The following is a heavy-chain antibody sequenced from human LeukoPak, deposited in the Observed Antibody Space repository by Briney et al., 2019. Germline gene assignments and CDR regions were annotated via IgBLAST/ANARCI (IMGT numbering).Heavy chain of an antibody. J-gene: IGHJ4*02. CDR2: IYHSGST. CDR1: GYSISSGYY. Sequence: SETLSLTCTVSGYSISSGYYWGWIRQPPGKGLEWIGSIYHSGSTYYNPSLKSRVTISVDTSRNQFSLNLSSVTAADTAVYYCARGRSMIVVVTPFDYWGQGTLVTVSS. D-gene: IGHD3-22*01. CDR3: ARGRSMIVVVTPFDY. V-gene: IGHV4-38-2*02.